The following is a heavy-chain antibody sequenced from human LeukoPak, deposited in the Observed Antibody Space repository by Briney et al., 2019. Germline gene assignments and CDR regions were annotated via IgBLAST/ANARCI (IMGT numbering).Heavy chain of an antibody. J-gene: IGHJ6*04. CDR3: ARDPYSRSCSYGMDV. CDR2: IKEDGSEE. CDR1: GFTFSTYW. V-gene: IGHV3-7*05. Sequence: RGSLRLSCTASGFTFSTYWMSWVRQTPEKGLEWVANIKEDGSEEVYVDSVKGRFTISRDNAKSSLYLQMNSLRTEDTAVYYCARDPYSRSCSYGMDVWGKGTRVTVS. D-gene: IGHD6-13*01.